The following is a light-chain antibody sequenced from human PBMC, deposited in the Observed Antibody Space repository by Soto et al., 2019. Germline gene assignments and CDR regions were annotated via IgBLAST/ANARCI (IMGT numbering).Light chain of an antibody. J-gene: IGKJ5*01. CDR1: QDIRSW. CDR3: KQTNSFPIT. CDR2: AAY. Sequence: DIQMTQSPSSVSASVGDRVTITCRASQDIRSWLAWHQQKPGKAPKLLIYAAYSLQSGVQSRFSGSGSGTHFTLTISSLQPEDFATYYCKQTNSFPITFGQGTRLEIK. V-gene: IGKV1D-12*01.